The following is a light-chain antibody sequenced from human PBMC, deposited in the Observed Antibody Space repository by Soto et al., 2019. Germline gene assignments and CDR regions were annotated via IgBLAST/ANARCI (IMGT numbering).Light chain of an antibody. Sequence: DNHLTQSPSSISASVGDRVSITCRASQAVNSWLAWFQQKPGMAPKLVIYDVSSLQSGVPSRFSGSGSGTEFTLTISSLQPEDFATYYCQQSNNHPISFGQGTRLEI. J-gene: IGKJ5*01. V-gene: IGKV1-12*01. CDR1: QAVNSW. CDR3: QQSNNHPIS. CDR2: DVS.